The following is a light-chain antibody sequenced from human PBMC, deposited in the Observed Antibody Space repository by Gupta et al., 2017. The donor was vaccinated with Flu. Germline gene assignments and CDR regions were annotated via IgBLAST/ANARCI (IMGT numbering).Light chain of an antibody. J-gene: IGLJ1*01. CDR3: SSYTSGSTFYV. CDR1: SSDVGGSDY. Sequence: QSALTQPASVPGSPGQSITISCTGTSSDVGGSDYVSWYQQHPDKAPKLIIYDVTNRPSGVSSRFSGSKSGNTASLTISGLQAEDETDYYCSSYTSGSTFYVFGTGTKVTVL. CDR2: DVT. V-gene: IGLV2-14*01.